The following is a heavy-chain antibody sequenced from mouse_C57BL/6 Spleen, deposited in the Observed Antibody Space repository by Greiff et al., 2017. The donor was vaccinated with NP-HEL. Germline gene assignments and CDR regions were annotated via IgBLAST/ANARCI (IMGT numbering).Heavy chain of an antibody. V-gene: IGHV1-64*01. J-gene: IGHJ2*01. CDR2: IHPNSGST. Sequence: VQLQQPGAELVKPGASVKLSCKASGYTFTSYWMHWVKQRPGQGLEWIGMIHPNSGSTNYNEKFKSKATLTADKSSSTAYMELRSLTSEDSAVYFCARCGDGYSGAYWGQGTTLTVSS. D-gene: IGHD2-3*01. CDR3: ARCGDGYSGAY. CDR1: GYTFTSYW.